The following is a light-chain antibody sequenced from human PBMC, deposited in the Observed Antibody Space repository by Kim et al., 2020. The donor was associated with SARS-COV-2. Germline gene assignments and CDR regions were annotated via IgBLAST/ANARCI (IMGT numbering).Light chain of an antibody. CDR2: AAS. Sequence: DIQMTQSPSSVSASIGDRVTISCRASRHIGRFLAWYQLKQQKAPQLLLYAASSLQSGVPSRFSGSGSGTKFTLTISSLQPEDFATYFCQQVDSFPRTFGGGTKVEIK. CDR3: QQVDSFPRT. CDR1: RHIGRF. V-gene: IGKV1-12*01. J-gene: IGKJ4*01.